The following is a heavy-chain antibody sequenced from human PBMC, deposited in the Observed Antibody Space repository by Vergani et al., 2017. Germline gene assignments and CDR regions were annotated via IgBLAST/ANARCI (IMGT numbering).Heavy chain of an antibody. CDR2: IYYSGST. D-gene: IGHD2-2*02. Sequence: QVQLQESGPGLVKPSQTLSLTCTVSGGSISSGGYYWSWIRQHPGKGLEWLGYIYYSGSTYYNPSLKSRVTISVDTSKNHYSLKLSPVTAADTAVYYCARYCSSTSCYTSTGSFDYWGQGTLVTVSS. CDR3: ARYCSSTSCYTSTGSFDY. J-gene: IGHJ4*02. V-gene: IGHV4-31*03. CDR1: GGSISSGGYY.